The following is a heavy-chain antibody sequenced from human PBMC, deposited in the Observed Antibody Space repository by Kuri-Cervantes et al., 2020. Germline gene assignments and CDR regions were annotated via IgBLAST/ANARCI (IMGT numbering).Heavy chain of an antibody. D-gene: IGHD4-17*01. CDR3: ATAHSGTVTRPYY. Sequence: ASVKVSCKASGYTFTGYYMHWVRQAPGQGLEWMGWINPNSGGTNYAQKFQGRVTMTRDTSISTAYMELSRLRSDGTAVYYCATAHSGTVTRPYYWGQGTLVTDSS. CDR1: GYTFTGYY. J-gene: IGHJ4*02. V-gene: IGHV1-2*02. CDR2: INPNSGGT.